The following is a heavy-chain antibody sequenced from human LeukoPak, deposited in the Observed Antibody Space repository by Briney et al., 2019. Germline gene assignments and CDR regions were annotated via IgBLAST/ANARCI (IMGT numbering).Heavy chain of an antibody. CDR3: ARDVDTAMTN. J-gene: IGHJ4*02. V-gene: IGHV4-59*12. CDR1: GGSISSYY. CDR2: IYYSGST. D-gene: IGHD5-18*01. Sequence: KPSETLSLTCTVSGGSISSYYWSWIRQPPGKGLEWIGYIYYSGSTNYNPSLKSRVTISVDTSKNQFSLKLSSVTAADTAVYYCARDVDTAMTNWGQGTLVSVSS.